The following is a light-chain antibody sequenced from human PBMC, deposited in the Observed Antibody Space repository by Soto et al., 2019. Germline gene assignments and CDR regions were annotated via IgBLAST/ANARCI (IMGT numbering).Light chain of an antibody. CDR1: RDITNH. J-gene: IGKJ1*01. Sequence: DIQMTQSPSSLSASVGDRVTFTCRASRDITNHLAWYQQKPGKVPKLLIYAASTLQSGVPSRFSGSGSGTDFTLTIGSLQPEDVATYFFLTYNSGLWTFGHGTNVEIK. CDR2: AAS. V-gene: IGKV1-27*01. CDR3: LTYNSGLWT.